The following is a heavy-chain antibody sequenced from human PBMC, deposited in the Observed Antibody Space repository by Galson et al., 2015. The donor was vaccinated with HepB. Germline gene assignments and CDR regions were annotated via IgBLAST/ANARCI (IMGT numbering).Heavy chain of an antibody. Sequence: CAISGDSVSSNSAAWNRIRQSPSRGLEWLGRTYYRSKWYHDYAISVRSRITISPDTSKNQFSLQLNSVTPEDTAVYYCAASLGVPHYFDYWGQGTLVTVSS. J-gene: IGHJ4*02. CDR3: AASLGVPHYFDY. V-gene: IGHV6-1*01. CDR1: GDSVSSNSAA. CDR2: TYYRSKWYH. D-gene: IGHD3-10*01.